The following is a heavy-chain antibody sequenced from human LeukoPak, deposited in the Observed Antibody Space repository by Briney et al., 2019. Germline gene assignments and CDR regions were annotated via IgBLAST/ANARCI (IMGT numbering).Heavy chain of an antibody. V-gene: IGHV3-23*01. J-gene: IGHJ5*02. D-gene: IGHD6-19*01. CDR3: AKGSGSGWYGWFDP. CDR1: RFTFSGYA. Sequence: PGGSLRLSCAASRFTFSGYAMCWVRQAPGKGLEWVSCIDASGVNTYYADSVKGRFTISRDNSRNTLYLQMNSLRAEDTAVYYCAKGSGSGWYGWFDPWGQGTLVTVSS. CDR2: IDASGVNT.